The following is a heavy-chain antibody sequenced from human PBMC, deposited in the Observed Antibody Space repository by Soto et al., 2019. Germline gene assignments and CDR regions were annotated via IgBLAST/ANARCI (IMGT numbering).Heavy chain of an antibody. V-gene: IGHV4-34*01. CDR3: ARKRYNWNFDY. J-gene: IGHJ4*02. D-gene: IGHD1-20*01. CDR1: GGSFSGYY. Sequence: SETLSLTCAVYGGSFSGYYWSWIRQPPGEGLEWIGEINNRGSNNYNTSLKSRFTISGNTSKNQFSLKLRSVTAADTAVYYCARKRYNWNFDYWGQGTLVTVSS. CDR2: INNRGSN.